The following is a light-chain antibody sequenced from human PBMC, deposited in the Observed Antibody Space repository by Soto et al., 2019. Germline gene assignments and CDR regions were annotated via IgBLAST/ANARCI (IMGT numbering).Light chain of an antibody. CDR2: YVS. CDR1: SSDVGGYNY. J-gene: IGLJ3*02. CDR3: TSYTSSGIWV. Sequence: QSVLTQPASVSGSPGQSITISCTGTSSDVGGYNYVSWYQQHPGKAPKLMINYVSNRPSGVSNRFSGSKSGNTASLTISGLQAEDEAAYYCTSYTSSGIWVFGGGTKLTVL. V-gene: IGLV2-14*01.